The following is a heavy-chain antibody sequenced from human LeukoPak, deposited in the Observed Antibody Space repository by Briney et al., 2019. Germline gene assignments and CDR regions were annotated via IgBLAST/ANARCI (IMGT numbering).Heavy chain of an antibody. V-gene: IGHV3-43*02. CDR1: GFTFSSYA. Sequence: PGGSLRLSCAASGFTFSSYAMTWVRQAPGQGLEWVSGITSGGGTYYADSVKGRFTISRDNSKNSLYLQMNSLRTEDTALYYCAKGRGLTGYYFDYWGQGTLVTVSS. D-gene: IGHD3-9*01. CDR3: AKGRGLTGYYFDY. J-gene: IGHJ4*02. CDR2: ITSGGGT.